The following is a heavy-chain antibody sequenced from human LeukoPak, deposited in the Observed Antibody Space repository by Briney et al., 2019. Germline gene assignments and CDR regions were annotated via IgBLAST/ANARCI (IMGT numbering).Heavy chain of an antibody. CDR2: ISGGGGST. CDR1: GFTFSNYG. J-gene: IGHJ4*02. Sequence: GGSLRLSCTASGFTFSNYGMNWVRQAPGKGLEWVSVISGGGGSTYYADSVMGRFTISRDNSKDTLYLEMNSLRAEDTAVYYCARDLFTSNAPDYWGQGTLVTVSS. V-gene: IGHV3-23*01. CDR3: ARDLFTSNAPDY.